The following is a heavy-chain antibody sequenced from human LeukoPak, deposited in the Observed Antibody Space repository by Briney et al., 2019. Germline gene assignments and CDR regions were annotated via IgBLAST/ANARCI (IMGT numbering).Heavy chain of an antibody. CDR3: ARGEGSFSH. D-gene: IGHD1-26*01. J-gene: IGHJ4*02. V-gene: IGHV6-1*01. CDR2: TYYRSKWYN. CDR1: GDSVSSNSAA. Sequence: SGPGLVKPSQTLSLTCAISGDSVSSNSAAWNWIRQSPCRGLEWVGRTYYRSKWYNDYEISVKSRITSTPDTHKNQFSLQLNSMPPEDTAVYYCARGEGSFSHWGQGTLVTVSS.